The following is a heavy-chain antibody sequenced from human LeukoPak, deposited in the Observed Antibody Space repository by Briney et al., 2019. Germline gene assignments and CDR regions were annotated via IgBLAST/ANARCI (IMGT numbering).Heavy chain of an antibody. CDR1: GGTFSCYA. D-gene: IGHD1-26*01. Sequence: SVKVSCKASGGTFSCYAISCVRQAPGQGLEWMGRIIPIFGIANYAQKFQGRVTITADKSTSTAYMELSSLRSEDTAVYYCARVPESGGGVWGQGTMVTVSS. CDR2: IIPIFGIA. CDR3: ARVPESGGGV. J-gene: IGHJ3*01. V-gene: IGHV1-69*10.